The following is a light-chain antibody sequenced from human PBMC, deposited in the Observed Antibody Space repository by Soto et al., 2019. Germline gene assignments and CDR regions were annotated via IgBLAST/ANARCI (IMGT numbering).Light chain of an antibody. CDR1: QSLNNL. Sequence: DIQMTQSPSTLSASVGDRVTITCRASQSLNNLLAWYQQKPGKAPRLLMYKASTLESGVPSRFSGSGSGTEFTLNIASLHPDDFATYYCQQYSGYSRTFGQGTKVVIK. CDR2: KAS. V-gene: IGKV1-5*03. CDR3: QQYSGYSRT. J-gene: IGKJ1*01.